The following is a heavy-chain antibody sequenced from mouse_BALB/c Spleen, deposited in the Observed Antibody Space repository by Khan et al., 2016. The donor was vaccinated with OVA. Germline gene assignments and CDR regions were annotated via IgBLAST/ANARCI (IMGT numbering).Heavy chain of an antibody. CDR2: IYWDDYK. Sequence: QVTLKESGPGILQPSQTLSLTCSFSGFSLSASGVGVSWNRQPSGKGLEWLAHIYWDDYKRHNPSLKRRFTISKDYSRSQVFFNITSVDTDDTATCYCARRPRSVFSDYMLAYGGKGTLVTVS. V-gene: IGHV8-12*01. D-gene: IGHD2-4*01. CDR1: GFSLSASGVG. CDR3: ARRPRSVFSDYMLAY. J-gene: IGHJ3*01.